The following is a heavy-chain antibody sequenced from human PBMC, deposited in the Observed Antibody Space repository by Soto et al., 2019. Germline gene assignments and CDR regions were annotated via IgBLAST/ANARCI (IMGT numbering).Heavy chain of an antibody. Sequence: QVQLVESGGGVVQPGTSLRLSCAASGFTFRSHGMHWFRQALGKGLEWVAVVSYVSSNIYYADCVKARFTISRDNSQSTLFLPVTALRVEDPATYYCAKSPQLLSRDRWLADDHWGQGTLITVSS. CDR3: AKSPQLLSRDRWLADDH. V-gene: IGHV3-30*18. CDR1: GFTFRSHG. CDR2: VSYVSSNI. D-gene: IGHD6-19*01. J-gene: IGHJ4*02.